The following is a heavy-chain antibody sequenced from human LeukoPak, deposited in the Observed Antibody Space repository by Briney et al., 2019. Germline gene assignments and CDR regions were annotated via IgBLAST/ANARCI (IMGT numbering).Heavy chain of an antibody. D-gene: IGHD6-13*01. Sequence: PSETLSLTCTVSGGSISSYYWSWIRQPPGKGLEWIGYIYYSGSTNYNPSLKSRVTISVDTSKNQFSLKLSSVTAADTAEYYCARHPAAAAPGYWGQGTLVTVSS. CDR2: IYYSGST. J-gene: IGHJ4*02. CDR3: ARHPAAAAPGY. V-gene: IGHV4-59*08. CDR1: GGSISSYY.